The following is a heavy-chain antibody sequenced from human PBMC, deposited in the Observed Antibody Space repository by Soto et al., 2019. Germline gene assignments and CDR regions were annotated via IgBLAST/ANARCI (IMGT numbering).Heavy chain of an antibody. D-gene: IGHD1-26*01. V-gene: IGHV3-23*01. CDR1: GFTFSSYA. J-gene: IGHJ6*02. CDR2: ISGSGGTT. CDR3: ARDVWETTSRYYGLDL. Sequence: PGGSLRLSCAASGFTFSSYAMTWVRQAPGKRLEWVSGISGSGGTTSYTDSVKGRLTISRDNSKKTLFLEMKSLGVEDTAVYFCARDVWETTSRYYGLDLWGLGTTVTVSS.